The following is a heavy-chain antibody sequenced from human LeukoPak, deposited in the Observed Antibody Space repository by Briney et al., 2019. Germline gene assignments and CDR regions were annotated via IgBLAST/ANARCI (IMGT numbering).Heavy chain of an antibody. CDR2: IYYSGST. Sequence: SETLSLTRTVSGGSISSYYWSWIRQPPGKGLEWIGYIYYSGSTNYNPSLKSRVTISVDTSKNQFSLKLSSVTAADTAVYYCAREDYGGNSNYFDYWGQGTLVTVSS. V-gene: IGHV4-59*01. D-gene: IGHD4-23*01. J-gene: IGHJ4*02. CDR1: GGSISSYY. CDR3: AREDYGGNSNYFDY.